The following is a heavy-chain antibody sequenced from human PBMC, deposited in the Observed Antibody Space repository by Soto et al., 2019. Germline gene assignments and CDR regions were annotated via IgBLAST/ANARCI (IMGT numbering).Heavy chain of an antibody. V-gene: IGHV1-69*01. J-gene: IGHJ6*02. CDR1: GGTFSSYA. CDR2: IIPIFGTA. D-gene: IGHD3-22*01. CDR3: ASQVTYCYDSSPLGHYYYGMDV. Sequence: QVQLVQSGAEVKKPGSSVKVSCKASGGTFSSYAISWVRQAPGQGLEWMGGIIPIFGTANYAQKFQGRVTITADESTSTAYMELSSLRSEDTAVYYCASQVTYCYDSSPLGHYYYGMDVWGQGTTVTVSS.